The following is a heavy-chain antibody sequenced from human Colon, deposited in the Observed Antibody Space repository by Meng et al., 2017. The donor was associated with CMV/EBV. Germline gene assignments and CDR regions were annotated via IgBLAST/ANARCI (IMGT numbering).Heavy chain of an antibody. CDR3: ARDRRRAYCSSTSCSNWFDP. D-gene: IGHD2-2*01. J-gene: IGHJ5*02. Sequence: ASVKVSCKASGYTFTSYGISWVRQAPGQGLEWMGWISANNGDTNYAQKVQGRVTMTTDTSISTAYMELSRLRSGDTAVYYCARDRRRAYCSSTSCSNWFDPWGQGTLVTVSS. V-gene: IGHV1-18*01. CDR1: GYTFTSYG. CDR2: ISANNGDT.